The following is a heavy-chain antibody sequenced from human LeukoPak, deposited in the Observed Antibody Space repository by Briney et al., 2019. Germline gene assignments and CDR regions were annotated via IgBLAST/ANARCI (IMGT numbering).Heavy chain of an antibody. J-gene: IGHJ4*02. CDR1: GGSISSYY. CDR3: ARLAPYPGVWASDY. V-gene: IGHV4-59*08. D-gene: IGHD6-13*01. Sequence: SETLSLTCTVSGGSISSYYWSWIRQPPGKGLEWIGYIYYSGTTNYNPSLKSRVTISVDTSKNQFSLRLSSVTAADTAVYYCARLAPYPGVWASDYWGQGTLVTVSS. CDR2: IYYSGTT.